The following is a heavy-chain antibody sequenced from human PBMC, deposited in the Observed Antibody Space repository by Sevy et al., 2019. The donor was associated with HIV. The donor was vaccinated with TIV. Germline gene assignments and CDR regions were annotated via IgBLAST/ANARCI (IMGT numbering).Heavy chain of an antibody. D-gene: IGHD2-15*01. V-gene: IGHV4-30-4*01. Sequence: SETLSLTCTVSGGSISSGDYYWSWIRQPPGKGLERIGYIYYSGSTYYNPSLKSRVTISVDTSKNQFSAKLSSVTAADTAVYYCARHYGGSHFDYWGQGTLVTVSS. J-gene: IGHJ4*02. CDR2: IYYSGST. CDR3: ARHYGGSHFDY. CDR1: GGSISSGDYY.